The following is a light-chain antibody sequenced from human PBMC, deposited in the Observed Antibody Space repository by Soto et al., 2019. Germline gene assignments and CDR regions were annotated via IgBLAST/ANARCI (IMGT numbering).Light chain of an antibody. V-gene: IGKV1-39*01. CDR1: QTISSY. CDR3: QQCYSTPPT. Sequence: DIRMTQSPSSLSASVGDRVTITCRASQTISSYLNWYQQKPGKAPKLLIYAASSLQSRVPARFSGRGSGTDFTLTTSSLAAYYCATYYCQQCYSTPPTFGRGTLLETK. CDR2: AAS. J-gene: IGKJ5*01.